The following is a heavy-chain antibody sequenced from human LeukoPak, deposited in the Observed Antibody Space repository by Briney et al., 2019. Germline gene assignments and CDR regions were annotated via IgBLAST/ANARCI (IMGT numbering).Heavy chain of an antibody. CDR3: ARGFTGSDYDSWSGWSYMDV. CDR1: GGSISSYY. V-gene: IGHV4-4*07. Sequence: PSETLSLTCTVSGGSISSYYWSWIRQPAGKGLEWIGRIYTSGSTNYNPSLKSQVTMSVDTSKNQFSLKLSSVTAADTAVYYCARGFTGSDYDSWSGWSYMDVWGKGTTVTVSS. J-gene: IGHJ6*03. D-gene: IGHD3-3*01. CDR2: IYTSGST.